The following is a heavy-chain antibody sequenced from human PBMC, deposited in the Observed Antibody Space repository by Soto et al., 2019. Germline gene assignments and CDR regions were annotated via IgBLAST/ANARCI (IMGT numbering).Heavy chain of an antibody. CDR2: ISGSGDST. Sequence: EVQLLESGGGLVQPGGSLRLSCAASGFTFSSYAMSWVRQAPGKGLEWVSVISGSGDSTYYADSVRGRFTISRDNSKNTLYLQMNSLRAEDTAVYYCAKDRDGAAAGPTKFYGMDVWANGPRSPSP. CDR1: GFTFSSYA. D-gene: IGHD6-13*01. CDR3: AKDRDGAAAGPTKFYGMDV. V-gene: IGHV3-23*01. J-gene: IGHJ6*02.